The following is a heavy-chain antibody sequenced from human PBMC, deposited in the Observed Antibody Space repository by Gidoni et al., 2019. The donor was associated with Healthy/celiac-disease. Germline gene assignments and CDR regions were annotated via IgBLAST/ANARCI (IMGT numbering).Heavy chain of an antibody. CDR1: GSSISSGYY. Sequence: VQLQEAGPGLVKPSETLSPTCAVSGSSISSGYYWGWIRQPPGKGLEWIGSIYHSGSTYYNPSLKSRVTISVDTSKNQFSLKLSSVTAADTAVYYCARFLGGTHFDYWGQGTLVTVSS. J-gene: IGHJ4*02. V-gene: IGHV4-38-2*01. CDR3: ARFLGGTHFDY. CDR2: IYHSGST. D-gene: IGHD6-19*01.